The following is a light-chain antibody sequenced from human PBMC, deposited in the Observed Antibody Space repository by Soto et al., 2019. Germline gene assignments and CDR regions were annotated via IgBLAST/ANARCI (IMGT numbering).Light chain of an antibody. CDR3: SSYTSSSTYV. J-gene: IGLJ1*01. CDR2: DVN. V-gene: IGLV2-14*01. CDR1: SSDVGYYNY. Sequence: QSALTQPASVSGSPGQSIAISCTGTSSDVGYYNYVSWYQQHPGKAPNVMIYDVNNRPSGVPDRFSGSKSGNTASLTISGRQAEDEADYYCSSYTSSSTYVFGTGTKLTVL.